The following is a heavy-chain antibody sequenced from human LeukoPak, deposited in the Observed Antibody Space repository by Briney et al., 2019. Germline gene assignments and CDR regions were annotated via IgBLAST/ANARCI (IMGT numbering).Heavy chain of an antibody. CDR2: INHSGST. J-gene: IGHJ3*02. Sequence: SETLSLTCAVYGGSFSGYYWSWLRQPPGKGLEWIGEINHSGSTNYNPSLKSRVTISVDTSKNQFSLKLSSVTAADTAVYYCARASFTMVRGVISHAFDIWGQGTMVTVSS. CDR1: GGSFSGYY. V-gene: IGHV4-34*01. CDR3: ARASFTMVRGVISHAFDI. D-gene: IGHD3-10*01.